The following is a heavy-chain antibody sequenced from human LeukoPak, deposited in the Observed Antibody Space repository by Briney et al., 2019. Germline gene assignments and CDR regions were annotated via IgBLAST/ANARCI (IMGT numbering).Heavy chain of an antibody. CDR3: ARTRHYYDSRYFDL. Sequence: ASVTVSCKASGYTFTSYGISWVRQAPGQGLEWMGWISAYNGNTNYARKLQGRVTITTDTSTSTAYMELRSLRSDATAVYYCARTRHYYDSRYFDLWGRGTLVTVSS. CDR1: GYTFTSYG. CDR2: ISAYNGNT. D-gene: IGHD3-22*01. J-gene: IGHJ2*01. V-gene: IGHV1-18*01.